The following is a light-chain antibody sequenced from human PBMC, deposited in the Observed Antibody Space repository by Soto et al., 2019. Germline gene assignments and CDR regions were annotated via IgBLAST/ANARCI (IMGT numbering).Light chain of an antibody. CDR1: ERIYSAY. CDR3: QQFNSYPIT. V-gene: IGKV3-20*01. J-gene: IGKJ5*01. CDR2: GPS. Sequence: EVVLTQSPGTLSLSRGERATLSCRASERIYSAYLGWYQQRRGLPPRLLIYGPSNRATGTPDRFSGSGSGTEFTLTIGGLQPDDFATYYCQQFNSYPITFGQGTRLEIK.